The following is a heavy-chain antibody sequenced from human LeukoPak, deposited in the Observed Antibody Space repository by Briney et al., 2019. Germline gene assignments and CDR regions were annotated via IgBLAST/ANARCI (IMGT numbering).Heavy chain of an antibody. V-gene: IGHV3-66*01. CDR3: ARDMTGYSSSWYEY. CDR1: GFTVSSNY. CDR2: IYSGGGT. D-gene: IGHD6-13*01. J-gene: IGHJ1*01. Sequence: PGGSLRLSCAASGFTVSSNYMSWVRQAPGKGLEWVSVIYSGGGTYYADSVKGRFTISRDNSKNTLYLQMNSLRAEDTAVYYCARDMTGYSSSWYEYWGQGTLVTVSS.